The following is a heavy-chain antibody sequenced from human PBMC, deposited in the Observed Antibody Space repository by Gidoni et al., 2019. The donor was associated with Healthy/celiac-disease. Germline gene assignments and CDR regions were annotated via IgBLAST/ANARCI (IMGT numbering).Heavy chain of an antibody. V-gene: IGHV1-69*02. J-gene: IGHJ4*02. D-gene: IGHD3-22*01. CDR3: AGTYYYDSSGYYGETDY. CDR2: IIPILGIA. Sequence: QVQLVQSGAEVKKPGSSVKVSCKASGGTFSSYTISWVRHAPGQGLEWMGRIIPILGIANYAQKFQGRVTITADKSTSTAYMELSSLRSEDTAVYYCAGTYYYDSSGYYGETDYWGQGTLVTVSS. CDR1: GGTFSSYT.